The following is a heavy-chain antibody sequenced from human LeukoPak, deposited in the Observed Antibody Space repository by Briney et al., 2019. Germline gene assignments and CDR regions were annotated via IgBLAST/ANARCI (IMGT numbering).Heavy chain of an antibody. D-gene: IGHD3-16*01. CDR2: IRKKTNSYST. J-gene: IGHJ4*02. CDR3: VKVDYVGGGHYFDN. Sequence: GGSLRLSCAASGFTFSDHYIDWVRQAPGRGLEWVGRIRKKTNSYSTEFAVSVKGGFSLSRDDSKNSLYLQMDSLRIEDTAVYYCVKVDYVGGGHYFDNWGQGTLVTVSS. CDR1: GFTFSDHY. V-gene: IGHV3-72*01.